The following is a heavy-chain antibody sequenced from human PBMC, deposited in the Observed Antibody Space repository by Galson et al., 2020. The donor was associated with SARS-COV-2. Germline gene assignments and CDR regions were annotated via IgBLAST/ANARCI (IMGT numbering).Heavy chain of an antibody. CDR2: IKQDGSEK. V-gene: IGHV3-7*03. CDR1: GFTCSSYW. D-gene: IGHD3-22*01. J-gene: IGHJ3*02. CDR3: ARDRHYYESSGYFPDAFDM. Sequence: LSLTCVASGFTCSSYWMSWVRQAPGKGLEWVAKIKQDGSEKYYVDSVKGRFTISRDNAKNSLYLQMNSLRAEDTAVYYCARDRHYYESSGYFPDAFDMWGQGTMVTVSS.